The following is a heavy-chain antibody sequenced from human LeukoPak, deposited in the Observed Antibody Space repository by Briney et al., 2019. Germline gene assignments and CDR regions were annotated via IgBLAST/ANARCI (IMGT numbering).Heavy chain of an antibody. CDR1: GFTFSSYG. CDR2: ISYDGSNK. V-gene: IGHV3-30*19. J-gene: IGHJ4*02. CDR3: ARGEDTWIPGY. D-gene: IGHD5-18*01. Sequence: PGGSLRLSCAASGFTFSSYGMHWVRQAPGKGLEWVAVISYDGSNKYYADSVKGRFTISRDNSKNTLYLQMNSLRAEDTVVYYCARGEDTWIPGYWGQGTLVTVSS.